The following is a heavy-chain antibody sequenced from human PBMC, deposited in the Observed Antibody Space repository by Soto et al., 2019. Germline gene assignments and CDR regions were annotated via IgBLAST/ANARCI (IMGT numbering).Heavy chain of an antibody. J-gene: IGHJ4*02. CDR3: AREVPSGTLDY. D-gene: IGHD6-13*01. CDR1: GFTFSSYA. Sequence: GGSLRLSCAASGFTFSSYAMSWVRQAPGKGLEWVSAISGSGGSTFYADSMKGRFTISRDNAQNSVFLQMNSLRDEDTAVFYCAREVPSGTLDYWGQGILVTVSS. V-gene: IGHV3-23*01. CDR2: ISGSGGST.